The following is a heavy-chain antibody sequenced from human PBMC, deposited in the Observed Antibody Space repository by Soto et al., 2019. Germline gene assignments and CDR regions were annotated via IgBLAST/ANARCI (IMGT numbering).Heavy chain of an antibody. D-gene: IGHD5-18*01. J-gene: IGHJ4*02. CDR3: ARDSGYSYGPFDY. CDR1: GFNFNGFG. CDR2: ISSSSSTI. Sequence: PGGSLRLSCTASGFNFNGFGMQWVRQVPGKGLEWVSYISSSSSTIYYADSVKGRFTISRDNAKNSLYLQMNSLRAEDTAVYYCARDSGYSYGPFDYWGQGTLVNVSS. V-gene: IGHV3-48*01.